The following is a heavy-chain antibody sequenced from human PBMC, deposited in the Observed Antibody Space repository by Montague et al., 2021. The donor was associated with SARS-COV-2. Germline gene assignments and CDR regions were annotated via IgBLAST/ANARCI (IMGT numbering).Heavy chain of an antibody. Sequence: SETLSLTCAVYGGSFSGYYWSWIRQPPGKGLEWIGEINHSGSTNYNPPLKSRVTISVDTSKNQFSLKLSSVTAADTAVYYRARGRPVTTFYYYYGMDVWGQGTTVTVSS. J-gene: IGHJ6*02. V-gene: IGHV4-34*01. D-gene: IGHD4-17*01. CDR3: ARGRPVTTFYYYYGMDV. CDR1: GGSFSGYY. CDR2: INHSGST.